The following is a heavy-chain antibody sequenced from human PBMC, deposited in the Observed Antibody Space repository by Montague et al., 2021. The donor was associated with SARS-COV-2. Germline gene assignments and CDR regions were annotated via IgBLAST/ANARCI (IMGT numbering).Heavy chain of an antibody. CDR3: ARSISSSGARDN. D-gene: IGHD3-22*01. Sequence: SETLSLTCTVSGGSLNRHYWSWIRKAPGKELERLGNIFYKGNTNYNVXLWGRVSMSLDTPQNQFSLRLTSLTAADTAVYYCARSISSSGARDNWGQGILVTVS. J-gene: IGHJ4*02. CDR2: IFYKGNT. CDR1: GGSLNRHY. V-gene: IGHV4-59*11.